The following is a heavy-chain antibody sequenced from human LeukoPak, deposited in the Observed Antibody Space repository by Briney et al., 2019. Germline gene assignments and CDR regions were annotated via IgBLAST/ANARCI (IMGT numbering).Heavy chain of an antibody. CDR3: ARVVGATGPDY. D-gene: IGHD1-26*01. V-gene: IGHV1-2*02. CDR2: INPNSGGT. J-gene: IGHJ4*02. CDR1: GYTFTSYD. Sequence: ASVKVSCKASGYTFTSYDINWVRQAPGQGLEWMGWINPNSGGTNYAQKFQGRVTMTRDTSISTAYMELSRLRSDDTAVYYCARVVGATGPDYWGQGTLVTVSS.